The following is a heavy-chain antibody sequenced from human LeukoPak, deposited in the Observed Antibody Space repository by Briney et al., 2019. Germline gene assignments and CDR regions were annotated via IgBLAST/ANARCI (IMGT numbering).Heavy chain of an antibody. V-gene: IGHV3-23*01. D-gene: IGHD3-22*01. CDR3: ARKVTMIVVVNTPTDY. CDR2: ISGSGGST. J-gene: IGHJ4*02. Sequence: GSLRLSCAASGFTFSSYAMSWVRQAPGKGLEWVSAISGSGGSTYYADSVKGRFTISRDNSKNTLYLQMNSLRAENTAVYYCARKVTMIVVVNTPTDYWGQGTLVTVSS. CDR1: GFTFSSYA.